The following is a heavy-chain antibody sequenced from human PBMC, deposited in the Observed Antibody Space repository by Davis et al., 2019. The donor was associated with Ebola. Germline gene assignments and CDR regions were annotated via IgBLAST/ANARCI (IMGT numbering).Heavy chain of an antibody. D-gene: IGHD3-22*01. J-gene: IGHJ4*02. V-gene: IGHV1-2*06. Sequence: ASVKVSCKASGYTFTGYYMHWVRQAPGQGLEWMGRINPNSGGTNYAQKFQGRVTITADKSTSTAYMELSSLRSEDTAVYYCARDIGLLEDYWGQGTLVTVSS. CDR3: ARDIGLLEDY. CDR1: GYTFTGYY. CDR2: INPNSGGT.